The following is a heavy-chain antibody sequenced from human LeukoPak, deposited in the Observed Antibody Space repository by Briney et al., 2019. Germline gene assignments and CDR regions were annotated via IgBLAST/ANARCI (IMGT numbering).Heavy chain of an antibody. CDR1: GFSLSTRGVG. Sequence: SGPTLVKPTQTLTLTCTFSGFSLSTRGVGVGWIRQPPGKALEGLALIYWYDEKRYSPSLKRRLTITKDTSKTQVVLTMTNMDPVDTPPYYCAHRTKTCIEYWGQGALVPVPS. V-gene: IGHV2-5*01. J-gene: IGHJ4*02. CDR3: AHRTKTCIEY. CDR2: IYWYDEK.